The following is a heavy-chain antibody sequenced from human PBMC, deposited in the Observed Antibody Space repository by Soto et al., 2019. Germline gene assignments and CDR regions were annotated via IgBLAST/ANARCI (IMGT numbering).Heavy chain of an antibody. CDR1: GGSFSGYY. CDR2: INHSGST. Sequence: SETLSLTCAGYGGSFSGYYWTWLRQPPGKGLEWIGEINHSGSTNYNPSLKSRVTISVDTSKNQFSLKVTSVTAADTAVYYCATANWSHHYFDPWGQGTLVTVSS. J-gene: IGHJ5*02. CDR3: ATANWSHHYFDP. D-gene: IGHD1-1*01. V-gene: IGHV4-34*01.